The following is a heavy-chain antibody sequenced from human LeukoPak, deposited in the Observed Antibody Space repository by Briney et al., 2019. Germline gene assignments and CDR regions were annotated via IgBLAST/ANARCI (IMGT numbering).Heavy chain of an antibody. Sequence: GGSLRLSCAASGFTFSGSAMHWVRQASGKGLEWVGRIRSKANSYATAYAASVKGRFTISRDDSKNTAYLQMNSLKTEDMAVYYCTGGSGSYYFDYWGQGTLVTVSS. D-gene: IGHD3-10*01. CDR1: GFTFSGSA. V-gene: IGHV3-73*01. J-gene: IGHJ4*02. CDR2: IRSKANSYAT. CDR3: TGGSGSYYFDY.